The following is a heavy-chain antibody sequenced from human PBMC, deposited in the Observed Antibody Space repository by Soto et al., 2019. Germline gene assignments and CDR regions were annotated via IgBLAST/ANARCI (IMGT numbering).Heavy chain of an antibody. CDR3: ARGTPNGACSSTSCRRNWGDWFDP. CDR2: INHSGSS. Sequence: QVQLQQWGAGLLKPSETLSLTCAVYGGSFSGYYWSWIRQPPGKGLEWIGEINHSGSSNYNPSLKSRVTISVDTSKNQVSLKLSSVTAADTAVYYCARGTPNGACSSTSCRRNWGDWFDPWGQGTLVTVSS. J-gene: IGHJ5*02. CDR1: GGSFSGYY. D-gene: IGHD2-2*01. V-gene: IGHV4-34*01.